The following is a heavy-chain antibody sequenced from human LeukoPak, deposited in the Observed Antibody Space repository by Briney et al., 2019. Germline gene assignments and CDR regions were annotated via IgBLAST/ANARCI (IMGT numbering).Heavy chain of an antibody. CDR1: GLTFSSHW. CDR3: AKDRGSGWYSDY. V-gene: IGHV3-74*01. Sequence: PGGSLRLSCAASGLTFSSHWMHWVRQAPGKGLVWVSRITNDGSSTTYADSVKGRFTISRDNSKNTLYLQMNSLRAEDTAVYYCAKDRGSGWYSDYWGQGTLVTVSS. CDR2: ITNDGSST. J-gene: IGHJ4*02. D-gene: IGHD6-19*01.